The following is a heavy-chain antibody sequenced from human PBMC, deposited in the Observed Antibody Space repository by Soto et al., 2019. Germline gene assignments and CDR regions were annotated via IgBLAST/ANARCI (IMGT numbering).Heavy chain of an antibody. CDR2: ISYDGSNR. CDR3: ASTWSGYYYFDS. Sequence: GGSLRLSCAASGFTFSSYGMHWVRQAPGKGLEWVAVISYDGSNRYYGDSVKGRFTISRDNSKNMLYLQMNSLRAEDTAVYYCASTWSGYYYFDSWGQGTLVTVSS. CDR1: GFTFSSYG. D-gene: IGHD3-3*01. V-gene: IGHV3-30*03. J-gene: IGHJ4*02.